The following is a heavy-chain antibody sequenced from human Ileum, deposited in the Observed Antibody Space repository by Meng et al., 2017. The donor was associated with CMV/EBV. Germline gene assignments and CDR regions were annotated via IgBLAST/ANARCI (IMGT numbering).Heavy chain of an antibody. D-gene: IGHD2-2*01. CDR2: INPNSGGT. Sequence: ASVKVSCKASGYTFTGYYMHWVRQAPGQGLEWMGWINPNSGGTNYAQKFQGRVTMTRDTSISTAYMELSRLRSDDTAVYYCARDSHCSSTSCPLDYWGQGTRVTGSS. J-gene: IGHJ4*02. CDR3: ARDSHCSSTSCPLDY. V-gene: IGHV1-2*02. CDR1: GYTFTGYY.